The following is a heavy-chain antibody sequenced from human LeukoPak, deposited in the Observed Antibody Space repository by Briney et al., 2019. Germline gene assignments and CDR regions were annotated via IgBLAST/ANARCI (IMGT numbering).Heavy chain of an antibody. J-gene: IGHJ4*02. D-gene: IGHD5-24*01. V-gene: IGHV1-69*04. CDR3: AREDGYNGSGFDY. Sequence: SVKVSCKASGGTFSSYAISWVRQAPGQGLEWMGRIIPILGIANYAQKFQGRVTITADKSTSTAYMELSSLRSEDTAVYYCAREDGYNGSGFDYWGQGTLVTVSS. CDR1: GGTFSSYA. CDR2: IIPILGIA.